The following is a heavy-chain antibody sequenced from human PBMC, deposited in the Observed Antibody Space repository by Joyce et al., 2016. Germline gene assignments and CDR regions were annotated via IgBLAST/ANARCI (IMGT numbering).Heavy chain of an antibody. V-gene: IGHV1-69*12. Sequence: QVLLVQSGATVNRPGSSLRVSCTSSGGSFSNFTVNWVRQAPGQRLEWMGGIIPFFGAAKYAEHFQGRVTLTADLSTRTAYMELNSLTSADTAVYYCARGRTSSDHYFFYTLDVWGPGTTVIVSS. J-gene: IGHJ6*02. D-gene: IGHD2-2*01. CDR1: GGSFSNFT. CDR3: ARGRTSSDHYFFYTLDV. CDR2: IIPFFGAA.